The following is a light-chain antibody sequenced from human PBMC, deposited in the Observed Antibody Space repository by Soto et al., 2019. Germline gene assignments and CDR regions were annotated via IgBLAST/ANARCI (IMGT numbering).Light chain of an antibody. CDR3: AAWDDSLSGYV. CDR1: SSNIGSNY. Sequence: QSVLTQPPSASGTPGQRVTISCSGSSSNIGSNYVYWYQQLPGTAPKLLIYSNNQRPSGVPDRFSGSKSGTSASLAISGLRSEDEADYYCAAWDDSLSGYVFGTATKV. V-gene: IGLV1-47*02. CDR2: SNN. J-gene: IGLJ1*01.